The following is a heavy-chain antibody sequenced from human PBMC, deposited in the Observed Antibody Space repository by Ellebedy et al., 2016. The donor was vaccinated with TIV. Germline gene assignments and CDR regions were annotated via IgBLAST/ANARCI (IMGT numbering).Heavy chain of an antibody. CDR3: AKADRRDGYNYFGY. D-gene: IGHD5-24*01. CDR2: ISWNSGSI. CDR1: GFTFDDYA. V-gene: IGHV3-9*01. J-gene: IGHJ4*02. Sequence: SLKISXAASGFTFDDYAMHWVRQAPGKGLEWVSGISWNSGSIGYADSVKGRFTISRDNAKNSLYLQMNSLRAEDTALYYCAKADRRDGYNYFGYWGQGTLVTVSS.